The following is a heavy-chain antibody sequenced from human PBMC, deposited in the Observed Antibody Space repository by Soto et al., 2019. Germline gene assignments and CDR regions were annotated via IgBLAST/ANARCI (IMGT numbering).Heavy chain of an antibody. CDR2: IYYSGST. J-gene: IGHJ3*02. V-gene: IGHV4-39*07. CDR1: GGSISSSSYY. Sequence: PSETLSLTCTVSGGSISSSSYYWGWIRQPPGKGLEWIGSIYYSGSTYYNPSLKSRVTISVDTSKNQFSLKLSSVTAADTAVYYCARGTYYYDSSDDDAFDIWGQGTMVTVSS. CDR3: ARGTYYYDSSDDDAFDI. D-gene: IGHD3-22*01.